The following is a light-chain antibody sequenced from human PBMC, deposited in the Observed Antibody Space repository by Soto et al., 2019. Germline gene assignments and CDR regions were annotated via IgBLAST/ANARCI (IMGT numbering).Light chain of an antibody. V-gene: IGLV1-44*01. J-gene: IGLJ2*01. CDR2: SYN. CDR1: SSNIGGNT. Sequence: QSVLTQPPSASGTPGQRVTISCSGSSSNIGGNTVNWYQQLPGTAPKLLIYSYNQRPSGVPDRFSGSKSGTSASLAISGLQCEDEADYYCAAWDDSLNGVVFGGGTKLTVL. CDR3: AAWDDSLNGVV.